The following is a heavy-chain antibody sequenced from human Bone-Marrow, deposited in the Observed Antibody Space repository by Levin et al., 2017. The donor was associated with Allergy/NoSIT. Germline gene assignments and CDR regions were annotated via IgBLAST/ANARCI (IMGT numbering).Heavy chain of an antibody. Sequence: SETLSLTCTVSGGSISNGNYYWSWIRQPPGKGLEWIGYIYYSGSTYYNPSLKSRLTISVDTSTNQFSLNLTSVTAADTAVYYCATGSGSYKIYFAYWGQGTLVPVSS. D-gene: IGHD3-10*01. J-gene: IGHJ4*02. V-gene: IGHV4-30-4*01. CDR2: IYYSGST. CDR3: ATGSGSYKIYFAY. CDR1: GGSISNGNYY.